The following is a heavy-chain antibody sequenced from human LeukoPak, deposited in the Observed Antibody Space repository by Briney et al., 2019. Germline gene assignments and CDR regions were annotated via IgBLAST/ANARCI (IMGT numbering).Heavy chain of an antibody. D-gene: IGHD2-15*01. CDR2: INHSGST. J-gene: IGHJ4*02. Sequence: SETLSLTCAVYGGSFSGYYWSWIRQPPGKGLEWIGEINHSGSTNYNPSLKSRVTISVDTSKNQFSLKLSSVTAADTAVYYCARGVGYCSGGSCYSPYFDYWGQGTLVTASS. CDR3: ARGVGYCSGGSCYSPYFDY. CDR1: GGSFSGYY. V-gene: IGHV4-34*01.